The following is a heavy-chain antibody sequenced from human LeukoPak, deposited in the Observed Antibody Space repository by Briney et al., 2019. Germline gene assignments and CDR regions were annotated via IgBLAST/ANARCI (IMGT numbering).Heavy chain of an antibody. CDR3: ANSPRILWFDP. CDR1: GFTFSSYA. J-gene: IGHJ5*02. V-gene: IGHV3-23*01. CDR2: ISGSGGST. Sequence: GGSLRLSCAASGFTFSSYAMSWVRHAPGQGLEWVSAISGSGGSTYYADSVKGRFTISRDNSKNTLYLQMNSLRAEDTAVYYRANSPRILWFDPWGQGTLVTVSS. D-gene: IGHD3-3*01.